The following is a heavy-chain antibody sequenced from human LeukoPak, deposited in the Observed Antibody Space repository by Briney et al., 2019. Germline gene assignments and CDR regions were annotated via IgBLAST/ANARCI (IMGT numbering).Heavy chain of an antibody. CDR2: ISSSSSII. CDR3: ARIIVTNLYQYSYMDV. CDR1: GFTLNRYS. V-gene: IGHV3-21*01. J-gene: IGHJ6*03. D-gene: IGHD5-12*01. Sequence: PGGSLRLSCAASGFTLNRYSMNWVRQAPGKGLEWVSSISSSSSIIYYADSVKGRFTISRDNAKNSLYLQMNSLIAEDSAVYYCARIIVTNLYQYSYMDVWREGTTVTVSS.